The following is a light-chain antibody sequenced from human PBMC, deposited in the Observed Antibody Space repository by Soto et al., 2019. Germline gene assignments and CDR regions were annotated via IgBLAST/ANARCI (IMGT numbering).Light chain of an antibody. CDR1: QSVSSSSY. CDR2: CAS. CDR3: RQYGSSPSYT. J-gene: IGKJ2*01. V-gene: IGKV3-20*01. Sequence: EIVLTQSPGTLSLSPGERATLSCMASQSVSSSSYLAWYQQKPGQAPRLLIYCASSRATGIPDRFSGSGSATDFTLTISRLEPEDFAVYYCRQYGSSPSYTFGQGTKLEIK.